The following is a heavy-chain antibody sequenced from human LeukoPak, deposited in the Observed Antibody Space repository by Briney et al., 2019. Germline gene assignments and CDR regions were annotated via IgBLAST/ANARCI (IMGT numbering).Heavy chain of an antibody. CDR2: ISSSSNII. CDR1: GFTFSSYS. D-gene: IGHD4-17*01. V-gene: IGHV3-48*02. Sequence: GGSLRLSCAASGFTFSSYSMNWVRQAPGKGLEWVSYISSSSNIIYYADSVKGRFTISRDNAKNSLYLQMNSLRDEDTAVYYCARPSTTVTTIDYWGQGTLVTVSS. CDR3: ARPSTTVTTIDY. J-gene: IGHJ4*02.